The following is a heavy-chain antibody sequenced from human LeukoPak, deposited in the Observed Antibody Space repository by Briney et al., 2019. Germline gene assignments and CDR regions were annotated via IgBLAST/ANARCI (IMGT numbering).Heavy chain of an antibody. Sequence: SETLSLTCTVSGGSISSYYWSWIRQPAGKGLEWIGRIHTSGSTNYNPSLKSRVTMSVDTSKNQFSLKLTSVTAADTAMYYCARKQHLEPSSYYYYYMDVWGKGTTVTVS. D-gene: IGHD6-13*01. J-gene: IGHJ6*03. CDR3: ARKQHLEPSSYYYYYMDV. CDR2: IHTSGST. CDR1: GGSISSYY. V-gene: IGHV4-4*07.